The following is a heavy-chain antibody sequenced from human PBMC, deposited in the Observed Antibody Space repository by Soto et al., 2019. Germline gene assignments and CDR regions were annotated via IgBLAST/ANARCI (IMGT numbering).Heavy chain of an antibody. CDR1: GGSISSADYS. CDR2: IYHNGNS. J-gene: IGHJ4*02. CDR3: ARGGGDRYLEY. D-gene: IGHD2-21*02. V-gene: IGHV4-30-2*01. Sequence: QLQLQESGSGLVKSSQTLSLTCAISGGSISSADYSWSWIRQPPGKGLEWIGYIYHNGNSYYNPYLKSRVTISVDRSRIQFSLKLTSVTAADTAVYYCARGGGDRYLEYWCQGTLVTVSS.